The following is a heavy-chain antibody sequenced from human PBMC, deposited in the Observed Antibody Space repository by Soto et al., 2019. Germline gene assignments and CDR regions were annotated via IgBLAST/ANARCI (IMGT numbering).Heavy chain of an antibody. CDR2: ISWNSNII. CDR3: AKGGPGGCCRGGRCYFDY. CDR1: GFTFDDYT. V-gene: IGHV3-9*01. Sequence: EVQLVESGGGLVQPGRSLRLSCAASGFTFDDYTMHWVRRVPGKGLEWVSSISWNSNIIGYANSVKGRFTITRENAKNSLYLQMNSLRPEDTALYYCAKGGPGGCCRGGRCYFDYWGQGTLVTVSS. J-gene: IGHJ4*02. D-gene: IGHD2-15*01.